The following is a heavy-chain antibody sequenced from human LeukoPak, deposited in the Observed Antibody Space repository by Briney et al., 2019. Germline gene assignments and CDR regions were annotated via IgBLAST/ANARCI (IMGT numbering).Heavy chain of an antibody. CDR1: GGTFSSYA. CDR2: IIPIFGTA. D-gene: IGHD5-12*01. CDR3: AVYSGYDWAPHNSFPFDP. Sequence: ASVKVSCKASGGTFSSYAISWVRQAPGQGLEWMGGIIPIFGTANYAQKFQGRVTITADESTSTAYMELSSLRSEDTAVYYCAVYSGYDWAPHNSFPFDPWGQGTLVTVSS. J-gene: IGHJ5*02. V-gene: IGHV1-69*13.